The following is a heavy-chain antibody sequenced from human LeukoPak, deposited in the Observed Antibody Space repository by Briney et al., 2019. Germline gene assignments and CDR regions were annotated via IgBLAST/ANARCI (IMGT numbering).Heavy chain of an antibody. D-gene: IGHD3-22*01. CDR3: ARRRYYDSTGYLD. CDR2: IYYSGST. CDR1: SGSISSSSYY. J-gene: IGHJ1*01. V-gene: IGHV4-39*02. Sequence: SETLSLTCTISSGSISSSSYYWGWIRQPPGKGLEWIADIYYSGSTYYNPSLKSRVSISIDTSNNHFSLRLSSVTAADTALYYCARRRYYDSTGYLDWGQGTLVTVFS.